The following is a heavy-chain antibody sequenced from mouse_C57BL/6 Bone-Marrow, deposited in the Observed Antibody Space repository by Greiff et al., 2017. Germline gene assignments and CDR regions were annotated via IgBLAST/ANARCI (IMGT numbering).Heavy chain of an antibody. Sequence: QVQLKQPGAELVKPGASVKMSCKASGYTFTSYWITWVKQRPGQGLEWIGDIYPGSGSTNYNEKFKSKATLTVDKSSSTAYIQLSSLPSEDSAVYYCARGPLAYYAMDYWGQGTSVTVSS. CDR1: GYTFTSYW. CDR2: IYPGSGST. CDR3: ARGPLAYYAMDY. J-gene: IGHJ4*01. V-gene: IGHV1-55*01.